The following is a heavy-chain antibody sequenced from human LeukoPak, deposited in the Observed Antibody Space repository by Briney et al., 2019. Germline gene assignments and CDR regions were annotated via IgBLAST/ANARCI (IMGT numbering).Heavy chain of an antibody. CDR3: VSFYETY. CDR2: INSDGSWT. D-gene: IGHD2/OR15-2a*01. CDR1: GFIFSNYA. V-gene: IGHV3-74*01. J-gene: IGHJ4*02. Sequence: GGSLRLSCAASGFIFSNYAMDWVRQAPGKGLVWVSHINSDGSWTSYADSVKGRFTISKDNAKNTVYLQMNSLRAEDTAVYYCVSFYETYWGRGTLVTVSS.